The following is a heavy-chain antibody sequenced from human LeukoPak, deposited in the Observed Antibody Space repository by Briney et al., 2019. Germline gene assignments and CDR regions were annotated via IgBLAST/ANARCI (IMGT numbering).Heavy chain of an antibody. D-gene: IGHD6-13*01. CDR1: GYTFTGQC. CDR3: ARGSGRQQLWFDP. Sequence: GASVKVSCKASGYTFTGQCMHWVRQAPGQGLEWMGWINPNSGGTNYAQKFQGRVTMARDTSISTAYMELSRLRSDDTAVYYCARGSGRQQLWFDPWGQGTLVTVSS. CDR2: INPNSGGT. J-gene: IGHJ5*02. V-gene: IGHV1-2*02.